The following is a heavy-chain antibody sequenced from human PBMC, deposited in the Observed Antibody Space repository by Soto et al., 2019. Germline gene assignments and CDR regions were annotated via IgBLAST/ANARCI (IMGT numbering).Heavy chain of an antibody. CDR2: ISAYNGNK. CDR1: GYTFTSYG. CDR3: ARDVGQQLVDY. Sequence: ASVKVSCKASGYTFTSYGITWVLQAPGQGLEWMGWISAYNGNKKYAQKLQGRVTMTTDTSTSTAYMELRSLRSDDTAVYYCARDVGQQLVDYWGQGTLVTVSS. J-gene: IGHJ4*02. D-gene: IGHD6-13*01. V-gene: IGHV1-18*01.